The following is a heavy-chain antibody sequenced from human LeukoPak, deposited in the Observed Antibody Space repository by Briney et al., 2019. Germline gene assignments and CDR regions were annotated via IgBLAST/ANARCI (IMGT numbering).Heavy chain of an antibody. CDR2: LRYDGINK. J-gene: IGHJ4*02. Sequence: AGGSLRLSCAASGFTFSDYGVHWVRQAPGKGLEWVAFLRYDGINKYYSDSVKGRFTISRDTSKNTLYLQMNSLRAEDTAVYYCATNYGSGSYYNFDYWGQGTLVTASS. CDR3: ATNYGSGSYYNFDY. CDR1: GFTFSDYG. V-gene: IGHV3-30*02. D-gene: IGHD3-10*01.